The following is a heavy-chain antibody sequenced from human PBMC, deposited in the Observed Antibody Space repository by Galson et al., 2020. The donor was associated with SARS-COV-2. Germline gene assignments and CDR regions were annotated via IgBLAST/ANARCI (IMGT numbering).Heavy chain of an antibody. D-gene: IGHD1-26*01. V-gene: IGHV3-30*18. Sequence: GESLKISCAVSGFTFNNHGIHWVRQAPGKGLEWVALISYEGSIKHYADSVKGRFTIARDSSKNTVFLQINSLRPDDTAVYYCAKEKEVLHLHYYAMDVWGQGTTVTVSS. CDR3: AKEKEVLHLHYYAMDV. J-gene: IGHJ6*02. CDR1: GFTFNNHG. CDR2: ISYEGSIK.